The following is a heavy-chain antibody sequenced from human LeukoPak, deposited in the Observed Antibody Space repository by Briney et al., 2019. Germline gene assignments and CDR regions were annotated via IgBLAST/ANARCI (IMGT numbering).Heavy chain of an antibody. CDR2: IYSSVTT. D-gene: IGHD3-22*01. J-gene: IGHJ4*02. V-gene: IGHV4-4*09. Sequence: PSETLSLTCSVSGGSISCYYWSWIRQSPGKGLEWIGFIYSSVTTKYNPSLKGRVSISIDMSKSQFSLKVSSVTASDTAVYYCARLDDREKFDKWGQGTLVTVSS. CDR3: ARLDDREKFDK. CDR1: GGSISCYY.